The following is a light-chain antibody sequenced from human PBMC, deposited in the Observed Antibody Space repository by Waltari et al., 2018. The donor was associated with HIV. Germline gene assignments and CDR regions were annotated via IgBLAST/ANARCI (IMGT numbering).Light chain of an antibody. J-gene: IGLJ3*02. CDR2: VNSDGRH. CDR1: SGHSSNA. CDR3: QTWGTGIAV. V-gene: IGLV4-69*01. Sequence: QPVLTQPPSASGSLGASVKLTCTLSSGHSSNAIAWHQQQPEKGPRFLMKVNSDGRHNRGAGVPDRFSGSTYGAERYLTISSLQAEEEADYCCQTWGTGIAVFGGGTKLTVL.